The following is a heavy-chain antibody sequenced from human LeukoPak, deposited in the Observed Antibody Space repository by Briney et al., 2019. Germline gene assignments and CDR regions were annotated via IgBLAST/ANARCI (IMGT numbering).Heavy chain of an antibody. CDR3: ATHPYSNGNNDYNMDV. CDR2: IDNSGST. V-gene: IGHV4-39*01. CDR1: GGAISSSRYY. J-gene: IGHJ6*03. D-gene: IGHD6-19*01. Sequence: PSDTLSLTCTVSGGAISSSRYYWGWIRQPPGKGLEWIGRIDNSGSTSYNPSLNSRVTISVDTSKNQFSLKLSSVTATDTAVYYCATHPYSNGNNDYNMDVWGQGTTVTVSS.